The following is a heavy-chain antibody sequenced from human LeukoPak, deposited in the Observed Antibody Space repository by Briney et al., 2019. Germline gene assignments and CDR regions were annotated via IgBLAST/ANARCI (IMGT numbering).Heavy chain of an antibody. Sequence: GGSLRLSCATSGFTFSSYWMHWVRQAPGKGLVWVSRINDDGRTTNYADSVKGRFTISRDNAKNTAYLQMSSLRAEDTAVYYCTRGREGNYGLFDSWGQGTLVTLSS. CDR3: TRGREGNYGLFDS. CDR1: GFTFSSYW. J-gene: IGHJ4*02. V-gene: IGHV3-74*01. CDR2: INDDGRTT. D-gene: IGHD3-10*01.